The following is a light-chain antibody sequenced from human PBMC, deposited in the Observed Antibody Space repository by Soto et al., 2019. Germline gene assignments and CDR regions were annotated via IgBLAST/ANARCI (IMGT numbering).Light chain of an antibody. CDR3: SSYTSSNTYV. J-gene: IGLJ1*01. Sequence: QSVLTQPASVSGSPGQSITISCTCTSSDVGGYNHVSWYQQHPGKAPKLMIYEVSNRPSGVSNRFSGSKSGNSASLTISGLRAEDEADYYCSSYTSSNTYVFGSGTKLTVL. CDR1: SSDVGGYNH. V-gene: IGLV2-14*01. CDR2: EVS.